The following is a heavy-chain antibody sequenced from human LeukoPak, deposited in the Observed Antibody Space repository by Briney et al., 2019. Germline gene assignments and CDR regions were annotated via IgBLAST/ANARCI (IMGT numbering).Heavy chain of an antibody. D-gene: IGHD3-3*01. CDR2: INPNSGGT. Sequence: ASVKVSCKASGYTFTGYYMHWVRQAPGQGLEWMGWINPNSGGTNYAQKFQGRVTMTRDTSISTAYMELSRLRSDDTAVYYCARGLWSGCSILLYFDYWGQGTLVTVSS. J-gene: IGHJ4*02. CDR1: GYTFTGYY. V-gene: IGHV1-2*02. CDR3: ARGLWSGCSILLYFDY.